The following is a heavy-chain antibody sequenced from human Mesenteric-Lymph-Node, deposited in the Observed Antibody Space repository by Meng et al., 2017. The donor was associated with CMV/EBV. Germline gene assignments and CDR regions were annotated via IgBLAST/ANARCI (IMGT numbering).Heavy chain of an antibody. Sequence: ASVKVSCKASGYTFTRYGVSWVRQAPGQGLEWMGWISTYNGNTRYAQKFQGRVTMSIDTSTSTVYMELRSLRSDDTAVYYCARDDYGGNSNYYYGMDVWGQGTTVTVSS. V-gene: IGHV1-18*01. CDR2: ISTYNGNT. CDR3: ARDDYGGNSNYYYGMDV. J-gene: IGHJ6*02. CDR1: GYTFTRYG. D-gene: IGHD4-23*01.